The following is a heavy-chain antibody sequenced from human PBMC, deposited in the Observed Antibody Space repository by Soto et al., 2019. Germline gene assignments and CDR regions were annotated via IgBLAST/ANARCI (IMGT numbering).Heavy chain of an antibody. V-gene: IGHV4-38-2*01. D-gene: IGHD3-3*01. CDR1: GGSIASIYR. CDR3: ARTDNVGYYQH. CDR2: IYHTGTT. Sequence: SETLSLTCAVSGGSIASIYRWAWIRQPPGRGLEWVASIYHTGTTYYNPSLKSRVTISVDTSKNQFSLNLRSVTAADSAVYYCARTDNVGYYQHFGQGNLVTVSS. J-gene: IGHJ1*01.